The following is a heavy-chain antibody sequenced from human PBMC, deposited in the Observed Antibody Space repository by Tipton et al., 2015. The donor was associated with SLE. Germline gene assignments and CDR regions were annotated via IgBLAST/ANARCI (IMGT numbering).Heavy chain of an antibody. J-gene: IGHJ6*02. V-gene: IGHV4-4*08. CDR1: GGSISSYY. Sequence: LRLSCTVSGGSISSYYWSWIRQSPGKGLEWIGYIYTSGSTNYNPSLKSRVTISADTSKNQFSLKLSSVTAADTAVYYCARDTTTNGMDVWGQGTTVTVSS. CDR3: ARDTTTNGMDV. D-gene: IGHD1-26*01. CDR2: IYTSGST.